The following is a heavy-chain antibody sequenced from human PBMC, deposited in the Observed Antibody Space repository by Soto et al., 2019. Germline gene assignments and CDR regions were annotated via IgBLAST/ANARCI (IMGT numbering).Heavy chain of an antibody. CDR3: TTVTIFGESPDY. CDR1: GFTFSNAW. Sequence: GGSLRLSCAASGFTFSNAWMSWVRQAPGKGLEWVGRIKSKTDGGTTDYAAPVKGRFTISRGDSKNTLYLQMNSLKTEDTAVYYCTTVTIFGESPDYWGQGTLVTVSS. V-gene: IGHV3-15*01. J-gene: IGHJ4*02. D-gene: IGHD3-3*01. CDR2: IKSKTDGGTT.